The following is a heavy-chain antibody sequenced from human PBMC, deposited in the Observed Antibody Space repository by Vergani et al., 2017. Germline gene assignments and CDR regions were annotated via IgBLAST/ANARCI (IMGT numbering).Heavy chain of an antibody. V-gene: IGHV3-30*02. J-gene: IGHJ4*02. CDR3: AKHFRGWGIDY. Sequence: QVQLVESGGGVVQRGGSLRLSCATSGFTLSNYDMQWIRQGPGKGLEFVAFIQFDGSNQYYADSVKGLLTRSRDFSKNTLYLQMNSLRTDDTATYYCAKHFRGWGIDYWGQGTQVIVSS. D-gene: IGHD3-16*01. CDR2: IQFDGSNQ. CDR1: GFTLSNYD.